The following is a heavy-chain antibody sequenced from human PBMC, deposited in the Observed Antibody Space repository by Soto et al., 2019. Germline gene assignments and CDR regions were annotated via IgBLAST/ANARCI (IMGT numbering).Heavy chain of an antibody. J-gene: IGHJ3*01. D-gene: IGHD3-16*01. CDR1: GFTFSSFA. CDR2: VTSSASST. V-gene: IGHV3-23*01. CDR3: AKGGAVLLDPFDV. Sequence: GQLLESGGGMVQPGGSLRLSCAASGFTFSSFAMNWVRLPPGRGLEWVAAVTSSASSTHYADSVKGRFTISRDNSKNTLSLQMNSLRADDTAVYYCAKGGAVLLDPFDVWGPGTMVTVSS.